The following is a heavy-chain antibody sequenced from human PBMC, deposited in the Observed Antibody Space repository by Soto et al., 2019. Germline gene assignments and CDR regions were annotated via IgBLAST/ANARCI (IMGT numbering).Heavy chain of an antibody. CDR2: INAGNGNT. CDR1: GYTFISYA. Sequence: QVQLVQSGAEEKKPGASVKVSCKASGYTFISYAMYWVRQAPGQRLEWMGWINAGNGNTKYSQKFQGRVTITRDTSASTAYMELSSLRSEDTAVYYCARDFNYGSGDYWGQGNMVTVSS. J-gene: IGHJ4*02. CDR3: ARDFNYGSGDY. D-gene: IGHD3-10*01. V-gene: IGHV1-3*05.